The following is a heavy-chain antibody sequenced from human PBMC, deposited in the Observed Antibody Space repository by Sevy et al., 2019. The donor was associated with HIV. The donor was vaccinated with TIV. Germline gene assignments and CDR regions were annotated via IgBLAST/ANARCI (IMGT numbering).Heavy chain of an antibody. D-gene: IGHD2-2*01. J-gene: IGHJ6*03. CDR1: GFTFSSYS. CDR3: ARAQRLTNYYYYMDV. Sequence: GGSLRLSCAASGFTFSSYSMNWVRQAPGKGLEWVSYISSSSSTIYYADSVKGRFTISRDNAKNSLYLQMNSLRDEDTAVYYCARAQRLTNYYYYMDVWGKGTTVTVSS. CDR2: ISSSSSTI. V-gene: IGHV3-48*02.